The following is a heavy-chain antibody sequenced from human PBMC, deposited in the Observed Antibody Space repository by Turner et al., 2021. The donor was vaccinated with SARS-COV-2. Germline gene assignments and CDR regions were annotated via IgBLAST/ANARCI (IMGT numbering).Heavy chain of an antibody. V-gene: IGHV5-51*01. Sequence: EVQLVQSGAEVNKPGESLKSSCKGSGYSFTNYWIGWVRQMPGRGLEWMGIIYPGDSDTRYSPSFQGQVTISADRSITTAYLQWSSLKASDTAMYYCARREWGGALGHIDYWGQGTLVTVSS. J-gene: IGHJ4*02. CDR1: GYSFTNYW. CDR2: IYPGDSDT. D-gene: IGHD1-26*01. CDR3: ARREWGGALGHIDY.